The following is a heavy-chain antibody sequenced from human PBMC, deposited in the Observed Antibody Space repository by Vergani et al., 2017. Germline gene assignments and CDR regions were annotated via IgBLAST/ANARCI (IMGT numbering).Heavy chain of an antibody. CDR1: GFTFCSYA. J-gene: IGHJ4*02. V-gene: IGHV3-30-3*01. D-gene: IGHD6-19*01. Sequence: QVQLVESGGGVVQPGRSLRLSCAASGFTFCSYAMHWVRQAPGKGLEWVAVISYDGSNKYYADSVKGRFTISRDNSKNTLYLQMNSLRAEDTAVYYCARDQWLAFDYWGQGTLVTVSS. CDR2: ISYDGSNK. CDR3: ARDQWLAFDY.